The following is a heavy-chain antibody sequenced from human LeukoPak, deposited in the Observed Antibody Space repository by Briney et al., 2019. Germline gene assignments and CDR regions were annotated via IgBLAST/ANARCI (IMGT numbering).Heavy chain of an antibody. D-gene: IGHD6-13*01. CDR2: INPNSGGT. J-gene: IGHJ6*03. CDR1: GYTFTGYY. CDR3: AKAGLWYSSSWDYYYYMDV. V-gene: IGHV1-2*02. Sequence: ASVKVSCKASGYTFTGYYMHWVRQAPGQGLEWMGWINPNSGGTNYAQKFQGRVTMTRDTSISTAYMELSRLRSDDTAMYYCAKAGLWYSSSWDYYYYMDVWGKGTTVTVSS.